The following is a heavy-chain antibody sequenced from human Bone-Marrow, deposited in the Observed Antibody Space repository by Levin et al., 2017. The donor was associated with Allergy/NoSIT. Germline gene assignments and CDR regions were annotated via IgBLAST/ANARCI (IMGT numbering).Heavy chain of an antibody. CDR2: ISTSSSTV. Sequence: GGSLRLSCAASKFTFTNSSMNWVRLAPGKGLEWVSYISTSSSTVWYADSVKGRFTISRDNAKKSLYLQMDSLRDEDTAVYYCASSTSMGNSWNSNFYDYGMDVGGQGTTVTVSS. J-gene: IGHJ6*02. D-gene: IGHD1-1*01. V-gene: IGHV3-48*02. CDR3: ASSTSMGNSWNSNFYDYGMDV. CDR1: KFTFTNSS.